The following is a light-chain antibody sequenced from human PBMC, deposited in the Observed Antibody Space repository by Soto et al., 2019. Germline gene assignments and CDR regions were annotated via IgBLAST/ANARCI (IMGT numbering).Light chain of an antibody. J-gene: IGKJ1*01. Sequence: EIQMTQSPASVSASVGDRVTITRRASQGISSWLSWYRQKPGKDPKLLIYDASSLESGVPSRISGSGSGTEFTLTISSLQPDDVAPDYCQQYNSYSRTFGQGTKVDIK. CDR3: QQYNSYSRT. CDR2: DAS. CDR1: QGISSW. V-gene: IGKV1-5*01.